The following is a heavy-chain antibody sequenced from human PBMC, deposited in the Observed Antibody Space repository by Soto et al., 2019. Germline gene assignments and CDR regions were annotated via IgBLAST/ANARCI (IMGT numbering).Heavy chain of an antibody. CDR1: GYTFTSYA. J-gene: IGHJ6*02. D-gene: IGHD6-13*01. Sequence: ASVKVSCKASGYTFTSYAMHWVRQAPGQRLEWMGWINAGNGNTKYSQKFQGRVTITRDTSASTAYMELSSLRSEDTAVYYCARDQLVLTPGYYGMDVWGQGTKVTVSS. CDR2: INAGNGNT. CDR3: ARDQLVLTPGYYGMDV. V-gene: IGHV1-3*01.